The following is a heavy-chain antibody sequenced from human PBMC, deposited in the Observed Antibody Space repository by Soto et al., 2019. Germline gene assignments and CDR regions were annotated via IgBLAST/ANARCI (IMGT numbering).Heavy chain of an antibody. CDR2: LHIAGNT. CDR1: GFTVSNNY. D-gene: IGHD1-26*01. CDR3: ARGWGLSHFDS. J-gene: IGHJ4*02. Sequence: GGSLRLSCAASGFTVSNNYMTWVRQAPGKGLEWVALLHIAGNTYYADSVRGRFTVSRDNSKNTFYLQIKSLVADDTAVYYCARGWGLSHFDSWGQGALVTVSS. V-gene: IGHV3-53*01.